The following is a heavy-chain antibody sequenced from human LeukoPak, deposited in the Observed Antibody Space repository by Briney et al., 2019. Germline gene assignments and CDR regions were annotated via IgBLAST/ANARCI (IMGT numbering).Heavy chain of an antibody. CDR3: ASPFPRTTEFDY. D-gene: IGHD2/OR15-2a*01. CDR2: INPNSGAT. CDR1: GYTFTGYN. Sequence: ASVKVSCKASGYTFTGYNMHWVRQAPGQGLEWMGWINPNSGATNYAQKFQGRITMSRDTSISTAYMELYRLRSDDTAVYYCASPFPRTTEFDYWGQGTLVTVSS. J-gene: IGHJ4*02. V-gene: IGHV1-2*02.